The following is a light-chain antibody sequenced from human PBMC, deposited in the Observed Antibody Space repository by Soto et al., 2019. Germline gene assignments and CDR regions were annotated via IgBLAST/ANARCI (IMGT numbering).Light chain of an antibody. CDR2: GGS. Sequence: EIVLTQSPGTLSLSPGERATLSCRASQSLTNSRLAWYQQKPGQAPKVLIYGGSNRATGIPDRFSGSGSGTDFTLTISRLEPEDCAFYYCQQWSSSPRTFGQGTKLEIK. CDR1: QSLTNSR. V-gene: IGKV3-20*01. J-gene: IGKJ2*01. CDR3: QQWSSSPRT.